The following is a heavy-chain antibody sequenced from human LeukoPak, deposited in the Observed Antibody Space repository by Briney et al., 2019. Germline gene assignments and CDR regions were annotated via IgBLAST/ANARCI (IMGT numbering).Heavy chain of an antibody. CDR1: GGSINTYY. D-gene: IGHD6-13*01. V-gene: IGHV4-59*06. CDR3: ARVWRSFAAAPGTLFWFDP. CDR2: IYFSGST. Sequence: PSETLSLTCTVSGGSINTYYWSWIRQPPGKGLEWIGYIYFSGSTFYNPSLKIRVRMSVDTSKNQFSLRLSSVTAADTAVYYCARVWRSFAAAPGTLFWFDPWGQGAPVTVSS. J-gene: IGHJ5*02.